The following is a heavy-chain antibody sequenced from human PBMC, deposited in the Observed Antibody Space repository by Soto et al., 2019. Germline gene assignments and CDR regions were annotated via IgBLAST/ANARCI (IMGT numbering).Heavy chain of an antibody. CDR2: ISYDGFNK. D-gene: IGHD5-18*01. Sequence: GGSLRLSCVVSGFTFSSYGMHWVRQAPGKGLEWMAVISYDGFNKNYADSVKGRFTTSRDNSRNTLYLQMGSLRPEDTAVYHCAKEGDTSMAYYFDYWGQGTPVTVSS. CDR3: AKEGDTSMAYYFDY. CDR1: GFTFSSYG. V-gene: IGHV3-30*18. J-gene: IGHJ4*02.